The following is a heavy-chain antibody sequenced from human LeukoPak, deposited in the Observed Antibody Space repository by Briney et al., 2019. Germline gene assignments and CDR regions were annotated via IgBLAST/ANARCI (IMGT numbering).Heavy chain of an antibody. CDR1: GFTYSHYG. J-gene: IGHJ4*02. D-gene: IGHD4-11*01. CDR2: IWSDATEK. CDR3: AKDAQGGFDYSNSLEY. V-gene: IGHV3-33*06. Sequence: PGGSLRLSCAASGFTYSHYGMHWVRQAPGKGLEWVAVIWSDATEKYYGDAVKGRFTISRDNSRNTLYLQMNSLRVEDTAVYYCAKDAQGGFDYSNSLEYWGQGTLVTVSS.